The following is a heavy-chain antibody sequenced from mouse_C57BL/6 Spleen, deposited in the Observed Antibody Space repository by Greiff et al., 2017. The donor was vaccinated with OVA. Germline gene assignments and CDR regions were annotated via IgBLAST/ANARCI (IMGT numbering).Heavy chain of an antibody. Sequence: QVQLQQSGAELARPGASVKLSCKASGYTFTSYGISWVKQRTGQGLEWIGEIYPRSGNTYYNEKFKGKATLTADKSSSTAYMELRSLTSEDSAVYFCARSGSGYGYFDVWGTGTTVTVSS. D-gene: IGHD3-1*01. CDR3: ARSGSGYGYFDV. CDR2: IYPRSGNT. V-gene: IGHV1-81*01. CDR1: GYTFTSYG. J-gene: IGHJ1*03.